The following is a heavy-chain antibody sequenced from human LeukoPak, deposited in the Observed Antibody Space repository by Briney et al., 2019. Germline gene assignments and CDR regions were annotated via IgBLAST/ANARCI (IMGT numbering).Heavy chain of an antibody. CDR2: ISGSGGST. CDR1: GFTFSSYA. Sequence: PGGSLRLSCAASGFTFSSYAMSWVRQAPGKGLEWVSAISGSGGSTYYADSVKGRFTISRDNSKNTLYLQMNSLRAEDTAVYYCAKVIGYSYGSYYYVMDVWGQGTTVTVSS. CDR3: AKVIGYSYGSYYYVMDV. J-gene: IGHJ6*02. V-gene: IGHV3-23*01. D-gene: IGHD5-18*01.